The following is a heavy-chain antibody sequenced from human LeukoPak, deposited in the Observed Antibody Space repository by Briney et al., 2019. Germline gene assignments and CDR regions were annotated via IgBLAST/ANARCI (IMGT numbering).Heavy chain of an antibody. V-gene: IGHV3-43D*03. CDR2: ISWDGGST. Sequence: PGGSLRLSCAASGFTFDDYAMHWVRHAPGKGLEWVSLISWDGGSTYYADSVKGRFTISRDNSKNSLYLQMNSLRAEDTALYYCAKAPGGYQLHHYYMDVWGKGTTVTVSS. CDR1: GFTFDDYA. D-gene: IGHD2-2*01. CDR3: AKAPGGYQLHHYYMDV. J-gene: IGHJ6*03.